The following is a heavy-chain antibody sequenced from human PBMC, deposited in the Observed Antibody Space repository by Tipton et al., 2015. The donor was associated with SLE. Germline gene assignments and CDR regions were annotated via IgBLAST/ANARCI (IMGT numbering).Heavy chain of an antibody. Sequence: TLSLTCTVSGDSISSGTYYWNWIRQSPGKGLEWIGRIFSTGSPNYNPSLKSRVSISVDTSKNQFSLNLSFVTAADTAVYYCARHGNQDYWGQGTLVTVSS. V-gene: IGHV4-61*02. CDR3: ARHGNQDY. CDR2: IFSTGSP. D-gene: IGHD4-23*01. CDR1: GDSISSGTYY. J-gene: IGHJ4*02.